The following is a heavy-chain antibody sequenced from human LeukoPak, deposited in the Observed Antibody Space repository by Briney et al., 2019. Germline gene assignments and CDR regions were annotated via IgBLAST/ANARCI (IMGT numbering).Heavy chain of an antibody. J-gene: IGHJ6*03. CDR3: ARGPSITMVRGGQWYYYMDV. CDR1: GYTFTRYY. D-gene: IGHD3-10*01. V-gene: IGHV1-46*01. CDR2: INPSGGST. Sequence: ASVKVSCKASGYTFTRYYMHWVRQAPGQGLEWMGIINPSGGSTNYAQKLRGRVTMTRDTSTNTVYMELSSLRSEDTAVYYCARGPSITMVRGGQWYYYMDVWGKGTTVTISS.